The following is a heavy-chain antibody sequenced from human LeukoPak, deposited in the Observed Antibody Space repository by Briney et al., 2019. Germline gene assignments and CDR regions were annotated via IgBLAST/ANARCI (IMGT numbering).Heavy chain of an antibody. V-gene: IGHV3-33*01. D-gene: IGHD1-26*01. J-gene: IGHJ4*02. Sequence: GGSLRLSCAASGFTFRSYGMHWVRQAPGKGLDWVAVIWYDGSNKYYADSVKGRFTISRDNSKNTLHLQMNSLRPEDSAMYYCAAAETIVTGRPGAGHYWGQGTLVTVSS. CDR3: AAAETIVTGRPGAGHY. CDR2: IWYDGSNK. CDR1: GFTFRSYG.